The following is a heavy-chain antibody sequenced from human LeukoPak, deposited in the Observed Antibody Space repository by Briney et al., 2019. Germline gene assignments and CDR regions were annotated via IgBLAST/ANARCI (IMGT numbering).Heavy chain of an antibody. Sequence: PGRSLRLSCAASRFTFSSYAMHSVRQAPGKGREWVAVIWYDGSNKYYADSVKGRFTISRDHSKNTLYLQTKSLRAEDTAVYYCARELEIAVAGTLGYWGQGTLVTVSS. CDR1: RFTFSSYA. CDR2: IWYDGSNK. V-gene: IGHV3-33*01. D-gene: IGHD6-19*01. CDR3: ARELEIAVAGTLGY. J-gene: IGHJ4*02.